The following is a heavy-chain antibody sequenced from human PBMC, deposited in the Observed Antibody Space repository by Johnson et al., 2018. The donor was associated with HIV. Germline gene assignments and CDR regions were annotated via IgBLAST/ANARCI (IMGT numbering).Heavy chain of an antibody. J-gene: IGHJ3*02. Sequence: VQLVESGGGLVQPGGSLRLSCAASGFTYSIHWMSWVRQSPGKGLEWLANIKQDASENNYGDPMKGRRSISRDNAKNSLYLHMNSLRAEDTAVYYCAREGWMLDRNDAFDIWGQGTMVTVSS. D-gene: IGHD2-2*03. CDR2: IKQDASEN. CDR1: GFTYSIHW. V-gene: IGHV3-7*01. CDR3: AREGWMLDRNDAFDI.